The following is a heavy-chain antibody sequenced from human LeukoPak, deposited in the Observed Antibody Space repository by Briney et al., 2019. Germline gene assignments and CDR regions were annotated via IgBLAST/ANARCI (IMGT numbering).Heavy chain of an antibody. CDR3: ARGYQVAAAGMDV. J-gene: IGHJ6*02. CDR2: INPNSGGT. Sequence: ASVTVSCKASGYTFTGYYMHWVRQAPGQGLEWMGWINPNSGGTNYAQKFQGRVTMTRDTSISTAYMELSRLRSDDTAVYYCARGYQVAAAGMDVWGQGTTVTVSS. D-gene: IGHD6-13*01. V-gene: IGHV1-2*02. CDR1: GYTFTGYY.